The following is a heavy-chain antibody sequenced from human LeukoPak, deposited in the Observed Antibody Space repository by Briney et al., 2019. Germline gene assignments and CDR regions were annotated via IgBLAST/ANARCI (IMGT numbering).Heavy chain of an antibody. CDR1: GFTFSSYA. D-gene: IGHD5-24*01. CDR2: ITGGGGNT. CDR3: TTDPARSWVDGYSSFDY. J-gene: IGHJ4*02. Sequence: GGSLRLSCAASGFTFSSYAMSWVRQAPGKGLEWVSVITGGGGNTYYADSVKGRFTISRDNSKNTLYLQMNSLKTEDTAVYYCTTDPARSWVDGYSSFDYWGQGTLVTVSS. V-gene: IGHV3-23*01.